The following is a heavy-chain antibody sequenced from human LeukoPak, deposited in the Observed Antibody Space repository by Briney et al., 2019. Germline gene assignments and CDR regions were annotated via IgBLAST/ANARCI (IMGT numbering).Heavy chain of an antibody. CDR1: GFTFSSYG. J-gene: IGHJ4*02. CDR2: ISGSGGST. D-gene: IGHD7-27*01. V-gene: IGHV3-23*01. Sequence: RGGSLRLSCAASGFTFSSYGMRWLRQAPGKGLEWVSAISGSGGSTYYADSVKGRFTISRDNAKNSLYLQMNSLRAEDTAVYYCAREEGGNLGIDYYFDYWGQGTLVTVSS. CDR3: AREEGGNLGIDYYFDY.